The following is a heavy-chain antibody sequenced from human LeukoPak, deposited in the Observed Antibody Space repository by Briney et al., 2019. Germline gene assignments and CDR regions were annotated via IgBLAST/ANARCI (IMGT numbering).Heavy chain of an antibody. CDR3: ARDLAYNYGDPHYFDY. Sequence: ASVKVSCKASGYTFTSYYMHWVRQAPGQGLEWMGIINPSGGSTSYAQKFQGRVTMTRDTSTSTVYMELSSLRSEDTAVYYCARDLAYNYGDPHYFDYWGQGTLVTVSS. J-gene: IGHJ4*02. CDR2: INPSGGST. D-gene: IGHD5-24*01. CDR1: GYTFTSYY. V-gene: IGHV1-46*01.